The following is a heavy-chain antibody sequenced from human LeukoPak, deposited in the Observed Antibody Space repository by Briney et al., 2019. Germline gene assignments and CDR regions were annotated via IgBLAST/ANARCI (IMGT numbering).Heavy chain of an antibody. D-gene: IGHD3-3*01. CDR2: ISWNSGSI. CDR3: AKGDFWSAPPYPL. V-gene: IGHV3-9*01. J-gene: IGHJ4*02. Sequence: PGRSLRLSCAASGFTFEDYAMHWVRQAPWKGLEWVSGISWNSGSIGYADSVKGRFTISRDNAKNSLYLQMNSLRAEDTALYYCAKGDFWSAPPYPLGGQGTLVTVSS. CDR1: GFTFEDYA.